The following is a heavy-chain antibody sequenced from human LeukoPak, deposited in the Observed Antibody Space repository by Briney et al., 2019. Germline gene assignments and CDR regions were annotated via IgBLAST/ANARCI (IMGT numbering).Heavy chain of an antibody. CDR2: FDPEDGET. CDR1: GYTLTELS. Sequence: ASVKVSCKVSGYTLTELSMHWVRQGPGKGLEWMGGFDPEDGETIYAQKFQGRVTMTEDTSTDTAYMELSSLRSEDTAVYYCATVSIDYDAFDIWGQGTMVTVSS. CDR3: ATVSIDYDAFDI. J-gene: IGHJ3*02. V-gene: IGHV1-24*01. D-gene: IGHD4-11*01.